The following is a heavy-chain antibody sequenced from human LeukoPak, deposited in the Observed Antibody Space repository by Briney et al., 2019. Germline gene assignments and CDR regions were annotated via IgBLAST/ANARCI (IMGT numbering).Heavy chain of an antibody. CDR3: ARVPGAAAGFDFDY. V-gene: IGHV3-7*01. J-gene: IGHJ4*02. CDR1: GFTFSSYW. CDR2: IKQDGSEK. Sequence: GGSLRLSCAASGFTFSSYWMSWVRQAPGKGLEWVANIKQDGSEKYYVDSVKGRFTISRDNAKNSLYLQMNSLRAEDTAVYYCARVPGAAAGFDFDYWGQGTLVTVSS. D-gene: IGHD6-13*01.